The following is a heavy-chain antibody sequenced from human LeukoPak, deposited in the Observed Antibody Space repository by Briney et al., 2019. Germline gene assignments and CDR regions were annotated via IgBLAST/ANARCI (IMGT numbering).Heavy chain of an antibody. Sequence: PGGSLRLSCAASGFTFSSYAMHWVRQAPGKGLEYVSAISSNGGSTYYANSVKGRFTISRDNSKNTLYLQMGSLRAEDMAVYYCARGSSYYDILTGYGRFDYWGQGTLVTVSS. CDR3: ARGSSYYDILTGYGRFDY. J-gene: IGHJ4*02. D-gene: IGHD3-9*01. V-gene: IGHV3-64*01. CDR1: GFTFSSYA. CDR2: ISSNGGST.